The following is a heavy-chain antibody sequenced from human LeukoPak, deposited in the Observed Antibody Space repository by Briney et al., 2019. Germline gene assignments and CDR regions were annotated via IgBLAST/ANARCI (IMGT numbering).Heavy chain of an antibody. CDR3: ARSGIYCSGGSCYLAY. J-gene: IGHJ4*02. CDR2: IIPILGIA. Sequence: ASVKVSCKASGGTFSSYAISWVRQAPGQGLEWMGRIIPILGIANYAQKFQGRVTITADKSTSTAYMELSSLRSEDTAVYYCARSGIYCSGGSCYLAYWGQGTLVTVSS. D-gene: IGHD2-15*01. CDR1: GGTFSSYA. V-gene: IGHV1-69*04.